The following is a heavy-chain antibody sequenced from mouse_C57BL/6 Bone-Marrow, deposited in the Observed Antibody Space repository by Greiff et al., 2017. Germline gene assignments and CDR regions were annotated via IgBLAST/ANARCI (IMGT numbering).Heavy chain of an antibody. V-gene: IGHV5-4*03. Sequence: DVMLVESGGGLVKPGGSLKLSCAASGFTFSSYAMSWVRQTPEKRLEWVATISDGGSDTYYADNVKGRFTISRDNAKNNLYLQMLHLKSEDTSIYYCASDPDYDATWFSYCGQGTLVTVSA. D-gene: IGHD2-4*01. J-gene: IGHJ3*01. CDR2: ISDGGSDT. CDR3: ASDPDYDATWFSY. CDR1: GFTFSSYA.